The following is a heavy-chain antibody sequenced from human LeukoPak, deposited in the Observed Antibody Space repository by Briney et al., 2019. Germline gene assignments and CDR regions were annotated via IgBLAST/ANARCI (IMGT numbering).Heavy chain of an antibody. J-gene: IGHJ5*02. V-gene: IGHV4-59*01. D-gene: IGHD3-3*01. CDR2: IYYSGST. CDR3: ARTEPNYDFWSGYNNWFDP. CDR1: GGSISSYY. Sequence: SETLSLTCTVSGGSISSYYWSWIRQPPGKGLEWIGYIYYSGSTNYNPSLKSRVTISVDTSKNQFSLKLSSVTAADPAVYYCARTEPNYDFWSGYNNWFDPWGQGSLVTVSS.